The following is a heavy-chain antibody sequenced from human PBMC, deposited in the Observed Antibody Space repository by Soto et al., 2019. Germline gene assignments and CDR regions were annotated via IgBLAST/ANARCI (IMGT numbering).Heavy chain of an antibody. Sequence: SETLSLTCFVSGDSINNTYWWSWVRQAPEKGLEWIGEIYHTGGRSYMPSLRGRITLSVDTSKNQFSLKLTSVTAADTAVYYCARGGQDFWSGPFDYWGQGALVTVSS. V-gene: IGHV4-4*02. CDR3: ARGGQDFWSGPFDY. CDR2: IYHTGGR. CDR1: GDSINNTYW. J-gene: IGHJ4*02. D-gene: IGHD3-3*01.